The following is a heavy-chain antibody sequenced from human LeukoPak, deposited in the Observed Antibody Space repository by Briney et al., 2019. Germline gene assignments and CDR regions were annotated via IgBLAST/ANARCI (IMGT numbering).Heavy chain of an antibody. J-gene: IGHJ6*03. CDR1: GFTFSSYW. CDR2: INQDGSEK. Sequence: GGSLRLSCAASGFTFSSYWMSWVRQAPGKGLEWVANINQDGSEKYYVDSVKGRFTISRDNAKNSLYLQMNSLRAEDTAVYFCAREAPITIFGVVISDYYMDVWGKGTTVTVSS. CDR3: AREAPITIFGVVISDYYMDV. V-gene: IGHV3-7*01. D-gene: IGHD3-3*01.